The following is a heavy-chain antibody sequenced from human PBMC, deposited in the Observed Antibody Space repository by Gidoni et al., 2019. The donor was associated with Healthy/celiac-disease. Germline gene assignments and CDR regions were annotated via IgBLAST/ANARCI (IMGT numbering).Heavy chain of an antibody. V-gene: IGHV4-34*01. CDR1: GGSFSGYY. D-gene: IGHD5-18*01. CDR2: IKHSGST. J-gene: IGHJ4*02. Sequence: QVQLQQWGAGPLKPSETLSLTCAVYGGSFSGYYWSWIRQPPGKGLEWIGEIKHSGSTNYNPSLKSRVTISVDTSKNQFSLKLSSVTAADTAVYYCARGIQLWLRGGIDYWGQGTLVTVSS. CDR3: ARGIQLWLRGGIDY.